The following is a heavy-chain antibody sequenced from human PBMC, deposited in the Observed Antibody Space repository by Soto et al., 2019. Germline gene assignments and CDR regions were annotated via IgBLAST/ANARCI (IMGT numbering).Heavy chain of an antibody. J-gene: IGHJ4*02. CDR1: GFTFSNYD. Sequence: EVQLVESGGGLVQPGGSLRLSCAASGFTFSNYDMHWVRQVTGKGLEWVSAIGAAGDTYYPDSVKGRFTISRENAKNSLYLQMNSLRAEDQAVYYCAGGGGGSSWYEGGSRIDYWGQGALVTVSS. CDR2: IGAAGDT. D-gene: IGHD6-13*01. CDR3: AGGGGGSSWYEGGSRIDY. V-gene: IGHV3-13*01.